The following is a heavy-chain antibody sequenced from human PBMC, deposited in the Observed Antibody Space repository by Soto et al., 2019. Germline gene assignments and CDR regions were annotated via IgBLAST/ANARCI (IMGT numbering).Heavy chain of an antibody. V-gene: IGHV4-34*01. CDR2: INHTGGT. J-gene: IGHJ5*02. Sequence: SETLSLTCAVYGGSVNGYYWNWIRQPPGKGLEWIGEINHTGGTHYNPSLKSRVTMSVDTPKNQFSLRLSSVTAADTAIYYCATRITVFGLLIPPFDPWGQETQVTVSS. CDR3: ATRITVFGLLIPPFDP. D-gene: IGHD3-3*01. CDR1: GGSVNGYY.